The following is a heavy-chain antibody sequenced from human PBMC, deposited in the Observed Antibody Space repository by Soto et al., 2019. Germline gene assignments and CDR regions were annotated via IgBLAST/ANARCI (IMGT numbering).Heavy chain of an antibody. D-gene: IGHD3-22*01. V-gene: IGHV1-69*12. J-gene: IGHJ6*02. CDR1: GGTFNSYA. Sequence: QVQLVQSGAEVKKPESSVRVSCKASGGTFNSYAITWVRQATGQGLEWMGGTIPMFGTTNYAEKFQGRVTINADESTNTAYKELSSLRSEDTAVYYCTRCGIRYHSIGYYLGIDGMDVWGQGTTVIVSS. CDR3: TRCGIRYHSIGYYLGIDGMDV. CDR2: TIPMFGTT.